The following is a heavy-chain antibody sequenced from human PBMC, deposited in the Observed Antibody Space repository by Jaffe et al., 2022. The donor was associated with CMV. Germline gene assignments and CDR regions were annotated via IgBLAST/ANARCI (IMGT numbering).Heavy chain of an antibody. V-gene: IGHV4-34*01. CDR2: INHSGST. CDR3: ARGLQAVVVVAARSDAFDI. CDR1: GGSFSGYY. J-gene: IGHJ3*02. Sequence: QVQLQQWGAGLLKPSETLSLTCAVYGGSFSGYYWSWIRQPPGKGLEWIGEINHSGSTNYNPSLKSRVTISVDTSKNQFSLKLSSVTAADTAVYYCARGLQAVVVVAARSDAFDIWGQGTMVTVSS. D-gene: IGHD2-15*01.